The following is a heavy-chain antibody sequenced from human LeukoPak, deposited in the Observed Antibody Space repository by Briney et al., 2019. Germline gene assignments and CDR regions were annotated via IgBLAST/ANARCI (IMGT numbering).Heavy chain of an antibody. D-gene: IGHD2-21*02. V-gene: IGHV4-4*07. CDR2: IYSSGST. CDR1: GGSISRYY. J-gene: IGHJ4*02. CDR3: ARDPGDYPPYYFDY. Sequence: SXTLSLTCTVSGGSISRYYWSWIRQAAGKGLEWVGRIYSSGSTNYNPSLKRGVTISVDTSKNKFSLKLTSVTAADTAVYYCARDPGDYPPYYFDYWGQGTLVTVSS.